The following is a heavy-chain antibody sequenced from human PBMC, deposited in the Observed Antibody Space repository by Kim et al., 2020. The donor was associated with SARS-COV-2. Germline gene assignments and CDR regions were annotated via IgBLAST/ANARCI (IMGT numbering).Heavy chain of an antibody. Sequence: GGSLRLSCAASGFIFNTYGMHWVRQAPGKGLEWVAHIIYAGSDKYYADFVKGRFTISRDNHKNTLFLQMNSLRSEDTAIYYCAILSSTSTSYYCGQGTLV. J-gene: IGHJ4*02. CDR1: GFIFNTYG. V-gene: IGHV3-30*03. D-gene: IGHD2-2*01. CDR2: IIYAGSDK. CDR3: AILSSTSTSYY.